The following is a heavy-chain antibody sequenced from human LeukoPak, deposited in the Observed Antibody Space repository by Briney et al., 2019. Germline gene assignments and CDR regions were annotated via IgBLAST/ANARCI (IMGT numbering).Heavy chain of an antibody. CDR1: GFTFSTYA. J-gene: IGHJ4*02. CDR2: ISSSSSTI. CDR3: AREGHSSGWYDAYCFDY. D-gene: IGHD6-19*01. V-gene: IGHV3-48*04. Sequence: GGSLRLSCAASGFTFSTYAMSWVRQAPGKGLEWVSYISSSSSTIYYADSVKGRFTISRDNAKNSLYLQMNSLRAEDTAVYYCAREGHSSGWYDAYCFDYWGQGTLVTVSS.